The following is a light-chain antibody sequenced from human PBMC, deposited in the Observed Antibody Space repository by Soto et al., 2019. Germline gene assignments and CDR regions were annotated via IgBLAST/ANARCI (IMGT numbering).Light chain of an antibody. Sequence: DIVMTQSPDSLAVSLGERATINCKSRQSALYSPNNKNYIAWYQQKPGQSPKLLIYWASIRESGVPDRFSGSGSGTDFTLTISSLQAEDVAVYYCQQYYSTPPWTFGQGTKVEIK. CDR2: WAS. CDR3: QQYYSTPPWT. V-gene: IGKV4-1*01. CDR1: QSALYSPNNKNY. J-gene: IGKJ1*01.